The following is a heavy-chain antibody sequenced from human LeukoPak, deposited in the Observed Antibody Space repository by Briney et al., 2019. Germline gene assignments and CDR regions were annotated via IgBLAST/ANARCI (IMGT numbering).Heavy chain of an antibody. V-gene: IGHV3-30*18. CDR1: GFTFSSYG. D-gene: IGHD4-17*01. J-gene: IGHJ6*02. CDR2: ISYDGGNK. Sequence: GGSLRLSCAASGFTFSSYGMHWVRQAPGKGLEWVAVISYDGGNKYYADSVKGRFTISRDNSKNTLYLQMNSLRAEDTAVYYCAKDVDYGDYGLGHYYYGMDVWGQGTTVTVSS. CDR3: AKDVDYGDYGLGHYYYGMDV.